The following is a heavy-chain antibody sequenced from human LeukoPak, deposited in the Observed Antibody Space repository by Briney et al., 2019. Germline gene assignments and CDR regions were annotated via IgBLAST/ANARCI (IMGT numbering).Heavy chain of an antibody. V-gene: IGHV3-21*01. Sequence: GGSLRLSCAASGFTYSGSTMNWLRQAPGKGLEWVSSISSSSSYIYYADSVKGRFTSSRDNAKISLYLQMNSLRAEDTAVYYCARGESNWNDGVDFDYWGQGTLVTVSS. CDR1: GFTYSGST. J-gene: IGHJ4*02. CDR2: ISSSSSYI. D-gene: IGHD1-1*01. CDR3: ARGESNWNDGVDFDY.